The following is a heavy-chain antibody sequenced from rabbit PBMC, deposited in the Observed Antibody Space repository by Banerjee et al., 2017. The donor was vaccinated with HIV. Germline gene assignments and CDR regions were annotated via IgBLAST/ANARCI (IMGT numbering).Heavy chain of an antibody. CDR2: IYTSSGST. CDR3: ARDLNDYGDIFNL. J-gene: IGHJ4*01. D-gene: IGHD2-1*01. Sequence: QSLEESGGDLVKPGASLTLTCTASGFDLSSYYYMCWVRQAPGKGLELIACIYTSSGSTWYASWVNGRFTISRSTSLNTVDLKMTSLTAADTATYFCARDLNDYGDIFNLWGPGTLVTVS. V-gene: IGHV1S43*01. CDR1: GFDLSSYYY.